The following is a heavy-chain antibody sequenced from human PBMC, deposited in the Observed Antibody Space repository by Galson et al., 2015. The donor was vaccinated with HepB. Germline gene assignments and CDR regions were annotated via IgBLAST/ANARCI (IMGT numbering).Heavy chain of an antibody. J-gene: IGHJ3*02. CDR2: INPNSGGT. CDR1: GYTFTGYY. D-gene: IGHD2-15*01. Sequence: SGAEVKKPGESLKISCKASGYTFTGYYMHWVRQAPGQGLEWMGRINPNSGGTNYAQKFQGRVTMTRDTSISTAYMELSRLRSDDTVVYYCARGCLLDTWGGSCYSVDAFDIWGQGTMVTVSS. V-gene: IGHV1-2*05. CDR3: ARGCLLDTWGGSCYSVDAFDI.